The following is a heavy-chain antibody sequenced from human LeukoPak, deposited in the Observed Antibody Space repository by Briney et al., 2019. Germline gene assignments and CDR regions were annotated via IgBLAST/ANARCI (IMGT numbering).Heavy chain of an antibody. V-gene: IGHV5-51*01. Sequence: GESLKISCKGSGYSFTSYWIGWVRQMPGKGLEWMGIIYPGDSDTRYSPSFQGQVTISADKSISTAYLQWSSLKASDTAMYYCARRGTYYYDSSGYYSLDYWGQGTLVTVSS. J-gene: IGHJ4*02. D-gene: IGHD3-22*01. CDR3: ARRGTYYYDSSGYYSLDY. CDR1: GYSFTSYW. CDR2: IYPGDSDT.